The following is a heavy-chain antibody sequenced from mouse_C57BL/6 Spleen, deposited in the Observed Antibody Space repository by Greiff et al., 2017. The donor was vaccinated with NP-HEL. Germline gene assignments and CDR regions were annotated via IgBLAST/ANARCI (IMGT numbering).Heavy chain of an antibody. CDR3: ARRDYGSRFDY. Sequence: QVQLQQSGPELVKPGASVKISCKASGYAFSSSWMNWVKQRPGKGLEWIGRIYPGDGDTNYNGKFKGKATLTADKSSSTAYMQLSSLTSEDSAVYFCARRDYGSRFDYWGQGTTLTVSS. V-gene: IGHV1-82*01. D-gene: IGHD1-1*01. J-gene: IGHJ2*01. CDR2: IYPGDGDT. CDR1: GYAFSSSW.